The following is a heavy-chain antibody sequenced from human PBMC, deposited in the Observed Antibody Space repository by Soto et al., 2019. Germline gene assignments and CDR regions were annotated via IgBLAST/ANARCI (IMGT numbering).Heavy chain of an antibody. CDR2: MNPSNGVT. D-gene: IGHD6-19*01. J-gene: IGHJ5*02. CDR3: ARGALTVANWFDP. Sequence: GASVKVSCKASGYTFTDYYMNWVRQAPGQGLEWMGWMNPSNGVTTYAQRFQGRVTMTRDTSISTAYMDLSSLRSDDTAVYYCARGALTVANWFDPWGQGTLVTVSS. V-gene: IGHV1-2*02. CDR1: GYTFTDYY.